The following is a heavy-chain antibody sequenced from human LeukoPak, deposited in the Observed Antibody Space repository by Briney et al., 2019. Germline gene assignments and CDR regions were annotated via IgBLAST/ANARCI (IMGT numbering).Heavy chain of an antibody. D-gene: IGHD1-26*01. Sequence: GGSLRLSCAASGFIFSDSYMSWIRQAPGKGLEWVSYISSGGGTIYYANSVKGRFTISRDNAKNSLFLQMNSLRADDTAVYYCARGGTYFTFPYWGQGTLVTVSS. CDR3: ARGGTYFTFPY. J-gene: IGHJ4*02. V-gene: IGHV3-11*01. CDR2: ISSGGGTI. CDR1: GFIFSDSY.